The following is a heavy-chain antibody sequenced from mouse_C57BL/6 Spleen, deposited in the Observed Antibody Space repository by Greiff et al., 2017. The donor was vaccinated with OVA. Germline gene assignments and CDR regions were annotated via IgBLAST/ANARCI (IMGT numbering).Heavy chain of an antibody. CDR2: IRLKSDNYAT. D-gene: IGHD2-12*01. CDR1: GFTFSNYW. V-gene: IGHV6-3*01. Sequence: EVMLVESGGGLVQPGGSMKLSCVASGFTFSNYWMNWVRQSPEKGLEWGAQIRLKSDNYATHYAESVKGRFTISRDDYKSSVYLQMHNLSAEDNGIYFCTGYYNTPFDVWGTGTTVTVSS. J-gene: IGHJ1*03. CDR3: TGYYNTPFDV.